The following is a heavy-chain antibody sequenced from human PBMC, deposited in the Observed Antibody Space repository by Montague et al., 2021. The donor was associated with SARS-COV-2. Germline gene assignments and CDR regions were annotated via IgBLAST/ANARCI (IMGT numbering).Heavy chain of an antibody. CDR2: FSGSSTKM. Sequence: SLRLSCAASGFRLSSYSMNRVRQAPGKGLEWVSYFSGSSTKMNFADSVKGRFTISRDIAKNSLYLQMDSLTDEDTAVYYCARDAGYNWNTEAYALDMWGQGTMVVVSS. CDR1: GFRLSSYS. D-gene: IGHD1/OR15-1a*01. CDR3: ARDAGYNWNTEAYALDM. J-gene: IGHJ3*02. V-gene: IGHV3-48*02.